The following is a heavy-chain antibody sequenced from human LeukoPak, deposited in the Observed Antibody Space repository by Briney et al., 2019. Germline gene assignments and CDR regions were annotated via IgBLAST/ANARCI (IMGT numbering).Heavy chain of an antibody. CDR3: AKGRVEENDYFDY. V-gene: IGHV1-69*05. CDR2: ILAICGTA. CDR1: GGTFSSYA. Sequence: SVHLSCTVSGGTFSSYAISGLRQPPGQGLEWMGGILAICGTANYAQKFHGRPTIVTGASTSAAHIELSSPPAADAAVYYCAKGRVEENDYFDYWGQGTLVTVSS. D-gene: IGHD3-3*01. J-gene: IGHJ4*02.